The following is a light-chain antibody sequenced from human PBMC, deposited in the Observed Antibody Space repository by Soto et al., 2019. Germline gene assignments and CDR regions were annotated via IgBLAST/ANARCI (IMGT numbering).Light chain of an antibody. CDR1: SSNIGAGYD. Sequence: QSVLTQPPSVSGAPGQRVTISSTGSSSNIGAGYDVHWYQQLPGTAPKLLIYGNSNRPSGVPDRFSGSKSGTSASLAITGLQPEDEADYSCQSYDGTSWVFGGGTKLTVL. CDR3: QSYDGTSWV. V-gene: IGLV1-40*01. CDR2: GNS. J-gene: IGLJ3*02.